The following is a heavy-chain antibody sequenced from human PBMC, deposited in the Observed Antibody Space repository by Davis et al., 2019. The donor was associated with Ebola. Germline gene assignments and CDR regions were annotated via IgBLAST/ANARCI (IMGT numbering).Heavy chain of an antibody. Sequence: GESLKISCAASGFTFSSYWMSWVRQAPGKGLEWVANIKQDGSEKYYVDSVKGRFTISRDNAKNSLYLQMNSLRAEDTAVYYCARGGIAAAGTDDYWGQGTLVTVSS. V-gene: IGHV3-7*01. J-gene: IGHJ4*02. CDR3: ARGGIAAAGTDDY. CDR2: IKQDGSEK. D-gene: IGHD6-13*01. CDR1: GFTFSSYW.